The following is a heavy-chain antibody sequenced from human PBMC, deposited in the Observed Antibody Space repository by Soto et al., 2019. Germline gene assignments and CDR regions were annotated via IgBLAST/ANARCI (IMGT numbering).Heavy chain of an antibody. CDR2: ISAYNGNT. V-gene: IGHV1-18*01. Sequence: ASVKVSCKASGYTFTSYGISWVRQAPGQGLEWMGWISAYNGNTNYAQKLQGRVTMTTDTSTSTAYMELRSLRSDDTAVYYCAREIYGSGTNNWLDPWGQGTLVTVSS. D-gene: IGHD3-10*01. J-gene: IGHJ5*02. CDR3: AREIYGSGTNNWLDP. CDR1: GYTFTSYG.